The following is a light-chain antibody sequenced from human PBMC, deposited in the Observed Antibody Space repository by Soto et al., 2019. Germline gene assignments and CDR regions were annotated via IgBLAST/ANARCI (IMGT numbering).Light chain of an antibody. Sequence: DIQMTQSPSTLSASVGDRVTITCRASQSISSWLTWYQQKPGKAPKLLIYDASSLESGVPSRFSGSGSGTDFTLTISSLQPEDFATYYCQQFNNYPPTFGQGTRLEIK. CDR1: QSISSW. V-gene: IGKV1-5*01. CDR3: QQFNNYPPT. J-gene: IGKJ5*01. CDR2: DAS.